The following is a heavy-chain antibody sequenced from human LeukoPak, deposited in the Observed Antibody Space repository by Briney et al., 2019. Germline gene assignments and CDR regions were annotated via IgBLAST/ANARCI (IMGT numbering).Heavy chain of an antibody. V-gene: IGHV3-21*01. CDR3: ARESLFNANFDAFDL. Sequence: AGGSLRLSCAASGFTFSSYTMNWVRQAPGKGLEWASSISTSSIYIYYADSLEGRFTISRDNAKNSLFLQMNSLRAEDTAIYYCARESLFNANFDAFDLWGQGTMVTVSS. CDR1: GFTFSSYT. CDR2: ISTSSIYI. J-gene: IGHJ3*01. D-gene: IGHD4/OR15-4a*01.